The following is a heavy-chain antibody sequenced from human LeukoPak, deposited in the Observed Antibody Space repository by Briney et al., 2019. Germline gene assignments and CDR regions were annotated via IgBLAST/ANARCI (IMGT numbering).Heavy chain of an antibody. V-gene: IGHV4-61*05. CDR1: GGSISSSSYY. Sequence: PSETLSLTCTVSGGSISSSSYYWSWIRQPPGKGLEWIGYIYYSGRTNYNPSLKSRVTISVDTSKNQFSLKLSSVTAADTAVYYCARLRGDYWGQGTLVTVSS. CDR2: IYYSGRT. D-gene: IGHD3-10*01. CDR3: ARLRGDY. J-gene: IGHJ4*02.